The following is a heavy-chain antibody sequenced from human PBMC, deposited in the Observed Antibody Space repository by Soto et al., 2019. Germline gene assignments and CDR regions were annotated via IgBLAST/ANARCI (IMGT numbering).Heavy chain of an antibody. D-gene: IGHD5-18*01. V-gene: IGHV4-59*08. Sequence: QVQLQESGPGLVKPSETLSLPCTVSGGSISDNYWSWLRQPPGKQLEWIGSVFHLGSANYNPSLTSRVTIAVATSKSHCSLNMASVTAADTADYYCARTLSGFTYGPLDYWGQGTLVTVSS. J-gene: IGHJ4*02. CDR1: GGSISDNY. CDR3: ARTLSGFTYGPLDY. CDR2: VFHLGSA.